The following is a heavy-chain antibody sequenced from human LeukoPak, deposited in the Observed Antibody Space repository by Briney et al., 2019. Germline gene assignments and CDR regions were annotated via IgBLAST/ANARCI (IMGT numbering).Heavy chain of an antibody. CDR2: ISSSGSTI. Sequence: PGGSLRLSCAASGFTFSDYYMSWIRQAPGKGLDWVSYISSSGSTIYYADSVKGRFTISRDNAKNSLYLQMNSLRAEDMALYYCAKDMSYSCLGGSAFDIWGQGTMVTVSS. V-gene: IGHV3-11*01. CDR1: GFTFSDYY. J-gene: IGHJ3*02. CDR3: AKDMSYSCLGGSAFDI. D-gene: IGHD2-15*01.